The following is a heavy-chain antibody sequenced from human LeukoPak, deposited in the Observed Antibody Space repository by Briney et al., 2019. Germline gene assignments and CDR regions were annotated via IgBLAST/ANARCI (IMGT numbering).Heavy chain of an antibody. J-gene: IGHJ6*02. CDR3: ARGQYSSSSLGYYYYYGMDV. D-gene: IGHD6-6*01. CDR2: IHTSGGT. V-gene: IGHV4-4*07. CDR1: GGSISNNY. Sequence: SETLTLTCSVSGGSISNNYWSWIRQPAGKGLEWIGRIHTSGGTNYNPSLKSRVTVSVDTSRSQFSLKLTSVTAADTAVYYCARGQYSSSSLGYYYYYGMDVWGQGTTVTVSS.